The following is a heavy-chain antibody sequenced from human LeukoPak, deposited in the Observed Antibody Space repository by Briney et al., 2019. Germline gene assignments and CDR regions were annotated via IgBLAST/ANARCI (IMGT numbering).Heavy chain of an antibody. J-gene: IGHJ4*02. D-gene: IGHD3-10*01. V-gene: IGHV3-30-3*01. CDR2: ISYDGSNK. CDR1: GFTFSSYA. Sequence: PGGSLRLSCAASGFTFSSYAMSWVRQAPGKGLEWVAVISYDGSNKYYADSVKGRFTISRDNSKNTLYLQMSSLRVEDTAVYYCARDPQYYGSGSHLVWGQGTLVTVSS. CDR3: ARDPQYYGSGSHLV.